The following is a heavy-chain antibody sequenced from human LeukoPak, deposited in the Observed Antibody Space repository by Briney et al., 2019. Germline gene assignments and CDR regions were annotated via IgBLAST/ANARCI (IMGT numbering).Heavy chain of an antibody. CDR1: GGSISSSSYY. D-gene: IGHD1-26*01. J-gene: IGHJ4*02. CDR3: ARDLGATTNYFDY. Sequence: SETLSLTCTVSGGSISSSSYYWGWTRQPPGKGLEWIGSIYYSGSTYYNPSLKSRVTISVDTSKNQFSLKLSSVTAADTAVYYCARDLGATTNYFDYWGQGTLVTVSS. V-gene: IGHV4-39*07. CDR2: IYYSGST.